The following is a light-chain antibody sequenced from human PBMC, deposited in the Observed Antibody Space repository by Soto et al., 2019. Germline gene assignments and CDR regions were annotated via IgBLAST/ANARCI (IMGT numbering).Light chain of an antibody. CDR1: QSVSSSY. Sequence: EIVLTQSPGTLSLSPGERATLSCRASQSVSSSYFAWYQQKPGRAPRLLIYGASSRATGIPDRFSGSGSGSGFTLTISRLEAEDFAVYYCQQYGSSPYTFGQGTKLEIK. V-gene: IGKV3-20*01. CDR2: GAS. J-gene: IGKJ2*01. CDR3: QQYGSSPYT.